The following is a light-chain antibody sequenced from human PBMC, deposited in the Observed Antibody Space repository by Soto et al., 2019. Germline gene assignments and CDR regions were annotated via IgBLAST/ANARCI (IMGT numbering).Light chain of an antibody. J-gene: IGKJ2*01. CDR2: DAS. V-gene: IGKV3-11*01. CDR3: QLRSNWPPYT. CDR1: QSVSSD. Sequence: EIVLTQSPATLSLSPGERATLSCRASQSVSSDLAWYQQKPGQAPRLLIYDASNRATGIPARFSGSGSGTHFTLHISTLEPEDFAVYYCQLRSNWPPYTFGQGTKLEI.